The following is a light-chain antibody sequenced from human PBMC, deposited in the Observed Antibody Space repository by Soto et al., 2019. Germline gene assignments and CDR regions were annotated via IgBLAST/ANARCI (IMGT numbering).Light chain of an antibody. Sequence: EIVMTQSPATLSVSPGERATLSCRASQSVSSNLAWYQQKPGQAPRLLIYGASTRATGIPARSSGSGSGTEFTLTISSLQSEDFAVYYCQQYNKWPPWTFGQGTKVDIK. CDR3: QQYNKWPPWT. J-gene: IGKJ1*01. CDR1: QSVSSN. V-gene: IGKV3-15*01. CDR2: GAS.